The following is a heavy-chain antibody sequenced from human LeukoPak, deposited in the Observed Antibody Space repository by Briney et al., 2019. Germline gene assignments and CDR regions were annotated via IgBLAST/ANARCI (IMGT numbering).Heavy chain of an antibody. V-gene: IGHV1-69*13. Sequence: SVKVSCKASGGTFSSYAISWVRQAPGQGLEWMGGIIPIFGTANYAQKFQGGVTITADESTSTAYMELSSLRSEDTAVYYCATGRYYDFWSGYFPPYYYYYMDVWGKGTTVTVSS. D-gene: IGHD3-3*01. CDR3: ATGRYYDFWSGYFPPYYYYYMDV. CDR2: IIPIFGTA. CDR1: GGTFSSYA. J-gene: IGHJ6*03.